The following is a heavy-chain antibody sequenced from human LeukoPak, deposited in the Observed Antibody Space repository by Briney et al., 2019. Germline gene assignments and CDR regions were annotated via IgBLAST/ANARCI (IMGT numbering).Heavy chain of an antibody. D-gene: IGHD5-18*01. J-gene: IGHJ4*02. CDR1: GGSISSSSYY. CDR3: ASSHRGYSYGYPSFDY. CDR2: IYYSGST. Sequence: PSETLSLTCTVSGGSISSSSYYWGWIRQPPGKGLEWIGSIYYSGSTYYNPSLKSRVTISVDTSKNQFSLKLSSVTAADTAVYYCASSHRGYSYGYPSFDYWGQGTLVTVSS. V-gene: IGHV4-39*07.